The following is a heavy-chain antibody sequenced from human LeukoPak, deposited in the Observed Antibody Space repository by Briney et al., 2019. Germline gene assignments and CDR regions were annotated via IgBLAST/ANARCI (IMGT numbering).Heavy chain of an antibody. CDR2: INYSGNT. D-gene: IGHD2-15*01. CDR3: AGYCSGVSCYAFDY. V-gene: IGHV4-31*03. CDR1: GDSISSGTYY. J-gene: IGHJ4*02. Sequence: SETLSLTCTVSGDSISSGTYYWGWIRQHPGKGLVWIGYINYSGNTYYNPSLKSRVTISVDTSKNLFSLKLNSVTAADTAVYYCAGYCSGVSCYAFDYWGQGTLVTVSS.